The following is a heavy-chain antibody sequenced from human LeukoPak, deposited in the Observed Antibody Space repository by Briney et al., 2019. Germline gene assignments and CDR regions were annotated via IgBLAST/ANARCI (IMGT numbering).Heavy chain of an antibody. D-gene: IGHD2-2*01. CDR3: TTDIVVVPAAILPYFQH. CDR2: ISYDESNK. J-gene: IGHJ1*01. V-gene: IGHV3-30*03. CDR1: GFTFSSYG. Sequence: GGSLRLSCAASGFTFSSYGMHWVRQAPGKGLVWVVVISYDESNKYYADSVKGRFTISRDNSKNTLYLQMNSLKTEDTAVYYCTTDIVVVPAAILPYFQHWGQGTLVTVSS.